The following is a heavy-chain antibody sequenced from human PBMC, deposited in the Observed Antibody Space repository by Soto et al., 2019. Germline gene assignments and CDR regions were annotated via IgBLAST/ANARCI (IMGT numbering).Heavy chain of an antibody. D-gene: IGHD2-15*01. CDR2: IVVGSGNT. CDR3: AAPYWDGGNALLDY. V-gene: IGHV1-58*01. CDR1: GFTFTSSA. J-gene: IGHJ4*02. Sequence: QMQLVQSGPEVKKPGTSVKVSCKASGFTFTSSAVQWVRQARGQRLEWIGWIVVGSGNTNYAQKFQERVTITRDMSTSTAYMELSSLRSEDTAVYYCAAPYWDGGNALLDYWGQGTLVTVSS.